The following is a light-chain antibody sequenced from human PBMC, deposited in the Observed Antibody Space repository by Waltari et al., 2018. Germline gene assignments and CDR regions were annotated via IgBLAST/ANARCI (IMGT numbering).Light chain of an antibody. J-gene: IGLJ3*02. CDR2: AYS. V-gene: IGLV3-21*02. CDR3: QVWDSSSDQLV. CDR1: NIRSNC. Sequence: SQVLTQPPSGSVAPGQAAGITRGGHNIRSNCVHRYHHRPGPAPVLAVYAYSDRPSGIPERISGSNSGSTATLTISRVEAGDEADYYCQVWDSSSDQLVFGGGTQLTVL.